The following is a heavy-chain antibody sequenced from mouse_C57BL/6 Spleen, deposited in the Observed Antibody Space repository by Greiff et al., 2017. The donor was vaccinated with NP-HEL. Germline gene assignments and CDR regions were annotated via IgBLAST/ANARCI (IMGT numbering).Heavy chain of an antibody. CDR1: GYTFTDYE. D-gene: IGHD2-3*01. J-gene: IGHJ4*01. CDR2: IDPETGGT. CDR3: TSDGYYGVYAMDY. Sequence: VQLQQSGAELVRPGASVTLSCKASGYTFTDYEMHWVKQTPVHGLEWIGAIDPETGGTAYNQKFKGKAILTADKSSSTAYMELRSLTSEDSAVYYCTSDGYYGVYAMDYWGQGTSVTVSS. V-gene: IGHV1-15*01.